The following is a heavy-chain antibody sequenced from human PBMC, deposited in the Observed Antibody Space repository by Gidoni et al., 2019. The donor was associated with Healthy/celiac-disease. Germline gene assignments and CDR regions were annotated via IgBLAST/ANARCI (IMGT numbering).Heavy chain of an antibody. CDR2: IYYSGST. Sequence: QLQLQASGPGLVTPSETLSLTCTVSGGSISSSSYYWGWIRQPPGKGLEWIGSIYYSGSTYYNPSLKSRVTISVDTSKNQFSLKLSSVTAADTAVYYCARYGVVPADYWGQGTLVTVSS. CDR3: ARYGVVPADY. CDR1: GGSISSSSYY. D-gene: IGHD2-2*01. J-gene: IGHJ4*02. V-gene: IGHV4-39*01.